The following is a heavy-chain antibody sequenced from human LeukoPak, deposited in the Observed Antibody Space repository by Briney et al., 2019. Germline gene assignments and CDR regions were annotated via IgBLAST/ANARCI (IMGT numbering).Heavy chain of an antibody. CDR3: SGDLDFWTGSKGGY. V-gene: IGHV3-21*01. J-gene: IGHJ4*02. CDR1: GFSFSGFS. CDR2: ISGGSSFT. Sequence: GGSLRLSCAASGFSFSGFSMNWVRQAPGNGLEWVSYISGGSSFTYYVDSVKGRFTISRDNARNTLYLQMNSLRAEDTAVYYCSGDLDFWTGSKGGYWGQGTLVTVSS. D-gene: IGHD3/OR15-3a*01.